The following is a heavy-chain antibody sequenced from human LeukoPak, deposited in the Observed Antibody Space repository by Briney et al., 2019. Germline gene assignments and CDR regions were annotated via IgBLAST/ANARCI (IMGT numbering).Heavy chain of an antibody. V-gene: IGHV3-49*04. Sequence: GGSLRLSCTASGFPYCEYANLCVRQAPGKGLEWVGFIRSKAYGGTTEYAASVKGRFTISRDDSKSIAYLQMNSLKTEDTAVYYCTRARGYGVDWWGQGTLVTVSS. D-gene: IGHD5-18*01. CDR3: TRARGYGVDW. CDR1: GFPYCEYA. CDR2: IRSKAYGGTT. J-gene: IGHJ4*02.